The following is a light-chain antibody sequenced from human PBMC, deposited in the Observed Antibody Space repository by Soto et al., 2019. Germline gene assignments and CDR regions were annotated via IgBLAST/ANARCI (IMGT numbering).Light chain of an antibody. V-gene: IGLV2-8*01. CDR3: SSYAGSNNLGV. J-gene: IGLJ2*01. Sequence: QSALTQPPSASGSPGQSVTISCTGTNSDVGGYKYVSWYQQHPGKAPKLMIYEVNKRPSGVPDRFSGSKSGNTASLTVSGLQAEDEADYYCSSYAGSNNLGVFGGGTQLTVL. CDR2: EVN. CDR1: NSDVGGYKY.